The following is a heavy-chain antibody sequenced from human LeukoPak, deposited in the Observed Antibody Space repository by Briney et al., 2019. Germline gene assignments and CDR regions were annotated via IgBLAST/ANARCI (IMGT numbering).Heavy chain of an antibody. Sequence: SETLSLTCTVSGGSISSYYWNLIRQPPGKGLEWIGYIHYSGSTNYNPSLKSRVTMSVDTSKNQFSLQLSSVTAADTAVYYCARDDSSSTEYFQHWGQGTLVTVSS. CDR3: ARDDSSSTEYFQH. CDR1: GGSISSYY. V-gene: IGHV4-59*01. D-gene: IGHD3-22*01. CDR2: IHYSGST. J-gene: IGHJ1*01.